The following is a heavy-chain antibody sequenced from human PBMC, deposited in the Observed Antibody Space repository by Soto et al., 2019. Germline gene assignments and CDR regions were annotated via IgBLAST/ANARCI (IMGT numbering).Heavy chain of an antibody. Sequence: PSGTLSLTCTVSGGSISSSSYYWGWIRQPPGKGLEWIGIIYYSGSTYYNPSLKSRVTISVDTSKNQFSLKLSSVTAADTAVYYCARTLFGWGIWFDPWGQGTLVTVSS. V-gene: IGHV4-39*07. CDR3: ARTLFGWGIWFDP. CDR2: IYYSGST. J-gene: IGHJ5*02. CDR1: GGSISSSSYY. D-gene: IGHD3-10*02.